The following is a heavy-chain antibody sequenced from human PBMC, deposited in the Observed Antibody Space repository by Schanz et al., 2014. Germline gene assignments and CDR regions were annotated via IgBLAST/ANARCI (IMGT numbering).Heavy chain of an antibody. CDR2: MYINSGST. CDR3: AINSGSYFLSPDLYDY. V-gene: IGHV3-53*01. J-gene: IGHJ4*02. D-gene: IGHD1-26*01. Sequence: EVQLVESGGGLVQPGGSLRLSCAVSGFTVNTNYMSWVRQAPGKGLEWISSMYINSGSTQYADSMKGRFTISRDNAKNSLYLQMNSLRVEDTAVYYCAINSGSYFLSPDLYDYWGQGTLVSVSS. CDR1: GFTVNTNY.